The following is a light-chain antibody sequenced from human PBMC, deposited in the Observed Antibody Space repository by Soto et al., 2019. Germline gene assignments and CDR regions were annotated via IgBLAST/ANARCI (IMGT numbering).Light chain of an antibody. Sequence: EIVMTQSPGTLSVSPGERATLSCRASQSVTSKLAWYQQKPGQAPRLLIYDSSTRATGFPARFSGSGSGTEFTLTISSLQSEDLAVYYCQQYNNWPITFGQGTRLEVK. CDR3: QQYNNWPIT. CDR1: QSVTSK. J-gene: IGKJ5*01. V-gene: IGKV3-15*01. CDR2: DSS.